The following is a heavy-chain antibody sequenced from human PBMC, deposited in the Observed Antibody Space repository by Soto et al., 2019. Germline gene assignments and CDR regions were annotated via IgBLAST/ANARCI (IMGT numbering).Heavy chain of an antibody. Sequence: EVQLVESGGGLVKPGGSLRLSCAASGFTFSRYIMHWVRQAPGQGLEWIATISSTSTNIYYADSVKGRITISRDNPKNSLSLQMDSLRREDTAVYYCARWIASSSLVTFDVWGQGTMVTVSP. J-gene: IGHJ3*01. CDR2: ISSTSTNI. V-gene: IGHV3-21*01. CDR3: ARWIASSSLVTFDV. CDR1: GFTFSRYI. D-gene: IGHD5-12*01.